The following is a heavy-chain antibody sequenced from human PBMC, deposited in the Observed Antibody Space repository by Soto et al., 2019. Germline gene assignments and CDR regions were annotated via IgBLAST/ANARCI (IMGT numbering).Heavy chain of an antibody. CDR3: ARESVRYSSSSEPFDY. CDR1: GFTVSSNY. D-gene: IGHD6-6*01. CDR2: IYSGGST. J-gene: IGHJ4*02. V-gene: IGHV3-66*01. Sequence: GGSLRLSCAASGFTVSSNYMSWVRQAPGKGLEWVSVIYSGGSTYYADSVKGRFTISRDNSKNTLYLQMNSLRAEDTAVYYCARESVRYSSSSEPFDYWGQGTLVTVSS.